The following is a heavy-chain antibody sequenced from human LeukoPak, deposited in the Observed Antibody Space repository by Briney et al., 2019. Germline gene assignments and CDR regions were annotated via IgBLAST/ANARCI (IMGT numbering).Heavy chain of an antibody. CDR1: GLTFSSYW. Sequence: GGSLRLSCAASGLTFSSYWMSWVRQAPGKGLEWVANIKQDGSEKYYVDSVKGRFTISRDNAKNSLYLQMNGLRAEDTAVYYCARDVPYCSGGSCYPGDAFDIWGQGTMVTVFS. J-gene: IGHJ3*02. V-gene: IGHV3-7*01. D-gene: IGHD2-15*01. CDR2: IKQDGSEK. CDR3: ARDVPYCSGGSCYPGDAFDI.